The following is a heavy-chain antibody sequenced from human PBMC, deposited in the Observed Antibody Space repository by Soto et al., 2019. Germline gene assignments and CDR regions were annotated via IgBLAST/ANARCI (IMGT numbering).Heavy chain of an antibody. V-gene: IGHV1-46*01. Sequence: ASVKVSCKASGYTLTTYYMHWVRQAPGQGLEWMGIINLSGGSTTYAQELQGRVTLTRDTSTSTLYMELSSLRSEDTAVYYCAKYIYDPNYYYYYMDVWGKGTTVTVSS. CDR2: INLSGGST. CDR3: AKYIYDPNYYYYYMDV. D-gene: IGHD5-18*01. J-gene: IGHJ6*03. CDR1: GYTLTTYY.